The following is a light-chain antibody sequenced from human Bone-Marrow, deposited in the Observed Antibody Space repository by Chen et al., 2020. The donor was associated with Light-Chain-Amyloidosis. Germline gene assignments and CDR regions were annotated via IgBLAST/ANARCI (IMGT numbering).Light chain of an antibody. Sequence: IVLTQSPGTLSLSPGERATHSCRASQSVSSSYLAWYQQKPGQAPRLLIYGASSRATGIPDRFSGSGSGTDFTLTNSRLEPEDFAVYYCQQYGSSPMSTFGQGTKLEIK. CDR1: QSVSSSY. CDR3: QQYGSSPMST. V-gene: IGKV3-20*01. CDR2: GAS. J-gene: IGKJ2*01.